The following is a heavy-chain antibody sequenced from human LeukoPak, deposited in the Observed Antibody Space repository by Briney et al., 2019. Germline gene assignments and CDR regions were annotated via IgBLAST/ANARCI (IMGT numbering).Heavy chain of an antibody. CDR2: IYYSGST. V-gene: IGHV4-59*01. Sequence: SETLSLTCTVSGGSISSYYWSWIRQPPGKGLEWIGYIYYSGSTNYNPPLKSRVTISVDTSKNRFSLKLRSLTAADTAVYYCAKGRGSQDDWGQGTLVTVSS. D-gene: IGHD3-10*01. CDR3: AKGRGSQDD. CDR1: GGSISSYY. J-gene: IGHJ4*02.